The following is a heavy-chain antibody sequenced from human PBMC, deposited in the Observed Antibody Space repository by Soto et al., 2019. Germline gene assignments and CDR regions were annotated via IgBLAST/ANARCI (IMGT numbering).Heavy chain of an antibody. V-gene: IGHV4-4*02. CDR1: WGSISSSNW. J-gene: IGHJ4*02. Sequence: ASETLSLTCAVSWGSISSSNWWGWVRQPPGKGLEWIGEIYHSGSTNYNPSLKSRVTISVDKSKNQFSLKLSSVTAADTAVYYCARVISPMAPFDYWGQGTLVTVSS. D-gene: IGHD3-10*01. CDR3: ARVISPMAPFDY. CDR2: IYHSGST.